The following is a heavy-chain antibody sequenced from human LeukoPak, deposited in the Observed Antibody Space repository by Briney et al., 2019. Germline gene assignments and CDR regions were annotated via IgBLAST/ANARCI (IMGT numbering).Heavy chain of an antibody. CDR2: ISSSSSTI. Sequence: GGSLRLSCAASGFSFSSYSMNWVRQAPGKGLEWVSYISSSSSTIYYADSVKGRFTISRDNAKNSLYLQMNSLRAEGTAVYYCARGPNGDYAYFQHWGQGTLVTVSS. V-gene: IGHV3-48*04. D-gene: IGHD4-17*01. CDR3: ARGPNGDYAYFQH. J-gene: IGHJ1*01. CDR1: GFSFSSYS.